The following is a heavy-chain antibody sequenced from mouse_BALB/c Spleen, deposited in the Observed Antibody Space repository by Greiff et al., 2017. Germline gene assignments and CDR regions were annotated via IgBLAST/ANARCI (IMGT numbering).Heavy chain of an antibody. V-gene: IGHV5-6-5*01. D-gene: IGHD1-1*01. Sequence: EVQLVESGGGLVKPGGSLKLSCAASGFTFSSYAMSWVRQTPEKRLEWVASISSGGSPYYPDSVKGRFTISRDNARNILYLQMSSLRSEDTAMYYCARGPYGSSYWFAYWGQGTLVTVSA. CDR2: ISSGGSP. CDR3: ARGPYGSSYWFAY. CDR1: GFTFSSYA. J-gene: IGHJ3*01.